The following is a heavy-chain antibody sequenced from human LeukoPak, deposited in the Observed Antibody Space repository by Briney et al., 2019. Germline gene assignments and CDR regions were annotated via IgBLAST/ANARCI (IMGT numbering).Heavy chain of an antibody. CDR1: GFTFSSYA. V-gene: IGHV3-73*01. J-gene: IGHJ4*02. CDR3: TSLLDSGDYDGVRPNDY. D-gene: IGHD4-23*01. CDR2: IRSIANNYAT. Sequence: GGSLRLSCAASGFTFSSYAMHWVRQASGKGLEWVGRIRSIANNYATAYAASVKGRFTISRDDSRNTAYLQMNSLRTEDTAVYYCTSLLDSGDYDGVRPNDYWGQGTLVTVSS.